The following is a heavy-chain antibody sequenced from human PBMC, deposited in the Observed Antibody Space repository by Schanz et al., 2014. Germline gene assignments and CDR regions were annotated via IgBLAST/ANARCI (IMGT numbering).Heavy chain of an antibody. J-gene: IGHJ4*02. CDR1: GFTFSDYY. CDR2: IKQDGSEK. Sequence: VQLVDSGGGLVKPGGSLRLSCAASGFTFSDYYMTWIRQAPGKGLEWVANIKQDGSEKYYVDSVKGRFTISRDNAKNSLYLQMNSLTAEDTAVYYCARDSGSSSWYPSDYWGQGTLVTGSS. CDR3: ARDSGSSSWYPSDY. D-gene: IGHD6-13*01. V-gene: IGHV3-7*01.